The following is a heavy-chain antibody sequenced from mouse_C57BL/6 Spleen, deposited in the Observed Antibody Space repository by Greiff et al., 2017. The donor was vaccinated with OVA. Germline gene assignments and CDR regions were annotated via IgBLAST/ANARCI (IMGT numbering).Heavy chain of an antibody. Sequence: QVQLKESGPGLVQPSQSLSITCTVSGFSLTSYGVHWVRQSPGKGLEWLGVIWRGGSTDYNAAFMSRLSITKDNSKSQVFFKMNSLQADDTAIYYCAKNLNYSYYNAMYYWGQGTSVTVSS. J-gene: IGHJ4*01. CDR1: GFSLTSYG. V-gene: IGHV2-5*01. CDR3: AKNLNYSYYNAMYY. CDR2: IWRGGST. D-gene: IGHD1-1*01.